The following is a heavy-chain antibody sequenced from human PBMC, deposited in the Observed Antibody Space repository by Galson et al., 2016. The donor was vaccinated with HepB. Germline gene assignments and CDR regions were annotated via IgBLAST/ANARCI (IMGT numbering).Heavy chain of an antibody. CDR3: VRGMVRGKCVDP. V-gene: IGHV7-4-1*02. CDR1: GYTFTSFA. D-gene: IGHD3-10*01. J-gene: IGHJ5*02. Sequence: SVKVSCKASGYTFTSFAMNWVRQAPGQGLEYLGWINTNTGNPKYDKGFTGRFVFSLDTSVSPAYLQISNLKAEDTAEYYCVRGMVRGKCVDPWGLGTLVTVSS. CDR2: INTNTGNP.